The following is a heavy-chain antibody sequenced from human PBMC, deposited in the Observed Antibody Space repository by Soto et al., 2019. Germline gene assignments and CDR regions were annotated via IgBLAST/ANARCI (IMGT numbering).Heavy chain of an antibody. CDR1: GFTFSTYW. Sequence: EVQLVESGGGLVQPGGSLRLSCAASGFTFSTYWMTWVRQAPGKGLEWVANINQDGSEKYYVDSVKGRFTISRDNVKNSLSLQVISLRAEDTALYYCARARIDVWGRGTLVTVSS. CDR3: ARARIDV. V-gene: IGHV3-7*01. J-gene: IGHJ2*01. CDR2: INQDGSEK.